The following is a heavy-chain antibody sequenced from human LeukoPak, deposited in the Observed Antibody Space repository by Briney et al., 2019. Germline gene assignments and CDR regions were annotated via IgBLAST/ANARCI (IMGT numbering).Heavy chain of an antibody. CDR3: ARDARLYKWELLAY. D-gene: IGHD1-26*01. Sequence: GGSLRLSCAASGFNFSNYAIHWVRQAPGKGLEWVAVMSYDEKYKIYADSVKGRFTISRDNSKNTVYLQMDNLRPEDTAVYYCARDARLYKWELLAYWGQGTLVTVSS. CDR2: MSYDEKYK. J-gene: IGHJ4*02. CDR1: GFNFSNYA. V-gene: IGHV3-30*04.